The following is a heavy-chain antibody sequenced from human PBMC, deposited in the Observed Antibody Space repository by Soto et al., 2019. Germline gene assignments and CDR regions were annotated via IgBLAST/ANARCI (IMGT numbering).Heavy chain of an antibody. V-gene: IGHV2-5*01. CDR3: AHRHELGSFDI. CDR2: IYWNDDK. D-gene: IGHD1-26*01. Sequence: SGPTLVNPTQTLTLTCTFSGFSLSTRAVGVGWIRQPPGKALEWLALIYWNDDKRYSPSLKSRLTITKDTSKNHVVLTMTNMDPMDTATYYCAHRHELGSFDIWGQGTKVTVSS. J-gene: IGHJ3*02. CDR1: GFSLSTRAVG.